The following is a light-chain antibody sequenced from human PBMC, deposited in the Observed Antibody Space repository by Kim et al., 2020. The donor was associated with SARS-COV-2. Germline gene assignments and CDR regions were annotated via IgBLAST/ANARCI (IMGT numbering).Light chain of an antibody. CDR1: KLGDKY. CDR3: QAWDSSTFSV. V-gene: IGLV3-1*01. Sequence: SYELTQPPSVSVSPGQTASITCSGDKLGDKYACWYQQKPGQSPVLVIYQDSKRLSGIPERFSGSNSGNTATLTISGTQAMDEADYYCQAWDSSTFSVFGG. J-gene: IGLJ3*02. CDR2: QDS.